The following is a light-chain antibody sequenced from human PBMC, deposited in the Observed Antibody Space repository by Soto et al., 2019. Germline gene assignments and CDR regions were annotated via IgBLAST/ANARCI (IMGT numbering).Light chain of an antibody. CDR2: DVT. V-gene: IGLV2-11*01. CDR1: SSDLGTYNY. Sequence: QSALTQPRSVSGSPGQSVTISCSRTSSDLGTYNYVSWYQHFPGKAPKLIIYDVTKRPSGVADRFSGSKSDNTASLTISGLQAGDEADYYCSSYAGTYTYVVVGGGTKLTVL. CDR3: SSYAGTYTYVV. J-gene: IGLJ2*01.